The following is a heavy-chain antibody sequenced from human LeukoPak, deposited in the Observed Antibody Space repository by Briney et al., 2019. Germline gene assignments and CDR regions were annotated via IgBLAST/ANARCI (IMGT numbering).Heavy chain of an antibody. CDR1: GFTFSSYG. CDR3: ARVDFLWETLFDY. D-gene: IGHD1-26*01. V-gene: IGHV3-30*03. CDR2: ISYDGSNK. J-gene: IGHJ4*02. Sequence: GGSLRLSCAASGFTFSSYGMHWVRQAPGKGLEWVAVISYDGSNKYYADSVKGRFTTSRDNSKNTLYLQMNSLRAEDTAVYYCARVDFLWETLFDYWAREPWSPSPQ.